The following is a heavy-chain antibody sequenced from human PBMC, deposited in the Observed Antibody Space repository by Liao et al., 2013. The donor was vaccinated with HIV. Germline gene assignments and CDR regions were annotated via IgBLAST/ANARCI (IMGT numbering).Heavy chain of an antibody. CDR2: VYTSGS. CDR3: ATDSSGWVGH. Sequence: QVQLQESGPGLVKPSETLSLTCTVSGGSISSYYWSWIRQSAGKGLEWIGRVYTSGSIYSPSLKGRVIMSVDRFKSQFSLKLTSVTAADTAVYYCATDSSGWVGHWAEGTLVTVSS. D-gene: IGHD6-19*01. CDR1: GGSISSYY. J-gene: IGHJ5*02. V-gene: IGHV4-4*07.